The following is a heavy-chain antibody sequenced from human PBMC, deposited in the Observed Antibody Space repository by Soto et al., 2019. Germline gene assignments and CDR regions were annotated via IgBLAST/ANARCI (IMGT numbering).Heavy chain of an antibody. Sequence: SETLSLTCTVSGGSISSSSYYWGWIRQPPGKGLEWIGSIYYSGSTYYNPSLKSRVTISVDTSKNQFSLKLSSVTAADTAVYYCARLMTYYYDRSGYSLFDYWGQGTLVTVSS. CDR2: IYYSGST. V-gene: IGHV4-39*01. J-gene: IGHJ4*02. CDR1: GGSISSSSYY. D-gene: IGHD3-22*01. CDR3: ARLMTYYYDRSGYSLFDY.